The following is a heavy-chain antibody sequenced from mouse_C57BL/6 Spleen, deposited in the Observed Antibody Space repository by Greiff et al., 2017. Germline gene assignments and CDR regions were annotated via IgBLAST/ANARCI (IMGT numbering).Heavy chain of an antibody. J-gene: IGHJ1*03. CDR3: ANYDGSSYGYWYFDV. D-gene: IGHD1-1*01. CDR1: GYAFSSYW. CDR2: IYPGDGGT. V-gene: IGHV1-82*01. Sequence: QVQLQRSGPELVKPGASVKISCKASGYAFSSYWMNWVKQRPGKGLEWIGRIYPGDGGTNYNGKFKGKATLTADKSSSTAYMQLSSLTSEDSAVYFCANYDGSSYGYWYFDVWGTGTTVTVSA.